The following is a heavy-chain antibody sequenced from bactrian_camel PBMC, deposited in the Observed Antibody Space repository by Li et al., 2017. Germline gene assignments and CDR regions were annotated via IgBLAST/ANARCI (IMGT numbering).Heavy chain of an antibody. J-gene: IGHJ4*01. V-gene: IGHV3S54*01. Sequence: VQLVESGGGSVQAGGSLKLSCAASGNTVSVNYMAWFRQAPGNEREGVAAILTRGRATYYADSVRGRFTISQDKAKNTLFLQMDSLKPEDTAMYFCAATSATSYVVLSAESYNYWGQGTQVTVS. CDR1: GNTVSVNY. CDR3: AATSATSYVVLSAESYNY. D-gene: IGHD3*01. CDR2: ILTRGRAT.